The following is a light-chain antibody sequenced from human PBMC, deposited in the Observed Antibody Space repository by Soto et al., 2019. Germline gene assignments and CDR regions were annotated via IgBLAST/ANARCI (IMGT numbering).Light chain of an antibody. J-gene: IGLJ1*01. V-gene: IGLV2-14*01. CDR2: EVS. Sequence: QSVLAQPASVSGSPGQSITISCTGTGSDVGGYNYVSWYQQHPGKAPKLMIYEVSNRPSGVSNRFSGSKSGDTASLTISGLQAEDEADYYCSSYTSSSTLGLYVFGTGTKVTVL. CDR1: GSDVGGYNY. CDR3: SSYTSSSTLGLYV.